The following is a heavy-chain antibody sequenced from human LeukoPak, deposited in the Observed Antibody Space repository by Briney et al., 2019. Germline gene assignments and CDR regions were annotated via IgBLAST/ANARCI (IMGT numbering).Heavy chain of an antibody. CDR2: IYHSGST. Sequence: PGGSLRLSCAASGFTFSTYRMSWVRQAPGKGLEWIGEIYHSGSTNYNPSLKSRVTISVDKSKNQFSLKLSSVTAADTAVYYCARCRGTLQDIVVQKAYKRPLDFDYWGQGTLVTVSS. CDR3: ARCRGTLQDIVVQKAYKRPLDFDY. CDR1: GFTFSTYR. V-gene: IGHV4-4*02. J-gene: IGHJ4*02. D-gene: IGHD2-2*01.